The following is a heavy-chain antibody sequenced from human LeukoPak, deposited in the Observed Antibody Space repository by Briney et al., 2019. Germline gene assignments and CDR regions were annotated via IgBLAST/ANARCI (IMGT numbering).Heavy chain of an antibody. CDR3: ARDDSSGFGIAFDI. J-gene: IGHJ3*02. CDR1: GGTFSSYT. D-gene: IGHD3-22*01. V-gene: IGHV1-69*04. Sequence: SVKVACKASGGTFSSYTISWVRQAPGQGLEWMGRIIPILGIANYAQKFQGRVTITADKSTSTAYMELSSLRSEDTAVYYCARDDSSGFGIAFDIWGQGTMVTVSS. CDR2: IIPILGIA.